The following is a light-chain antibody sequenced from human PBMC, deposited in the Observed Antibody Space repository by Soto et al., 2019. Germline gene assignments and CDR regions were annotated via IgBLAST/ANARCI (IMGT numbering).Light chain of an antibody. CDR2: GAS. J-gene: IGKJ1*01. CDR3: QQYGSSPLWT. CDR1: QSVSSSY. V-gene: IGKV3-20*01. Sequence: EIVLTQSPGTLSLSPGERATFSCRASQSVSSSYIAWYQQKRGQAPRRLIYGASIRATGIPDRFSGSGSGTEFTLTISSLQSEDFAVYYCQQYGSSPLWTFGQGTKVDIK.